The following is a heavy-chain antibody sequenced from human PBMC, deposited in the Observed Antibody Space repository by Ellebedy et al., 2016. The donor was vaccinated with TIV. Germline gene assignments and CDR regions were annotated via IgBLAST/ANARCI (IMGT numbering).Heavy chain of an antibody. CDR3: TTGRDWSKY. Sequence: GESLKISCAASGFTFSNAWMNWVRQAPGKGLEWVGRINSKTDGGTTAYAAPVEGRFTISRDDSKNTLYLEMNSLKIEDTAMFYCTTGRDWSKYWGQGTLVTVSS. D-gene: IGHD3-9*01. CDR1: GFTFSNAW. J-gene: IGHJ4*02. V-gene: IGHV3-15*07. CDR2: INSKTDGGTT.